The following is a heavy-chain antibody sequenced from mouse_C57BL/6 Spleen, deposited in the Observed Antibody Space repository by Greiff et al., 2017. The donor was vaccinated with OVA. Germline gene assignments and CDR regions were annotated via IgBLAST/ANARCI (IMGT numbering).Heavy chain of an antibody. V-gene: IGHV1-82*01. J-gene: IGHJ3*01. CDR2: IYPGDGDT. D-gene: IGHD1-1*01. Sequence: QVQLQPSGPELVKPGAPVKISCKASGYAFSCSWVNWVKQRPGKGLEWIGRIYPGDGDTNYNGKFKGKATLTADKSSSTAYMQLSSLTSEDSAVYFCARSGGSSGFAYWGQGTLVTVSA. CDR1: GYAFSCSW. CDR3: ARSGGSSGFAY.